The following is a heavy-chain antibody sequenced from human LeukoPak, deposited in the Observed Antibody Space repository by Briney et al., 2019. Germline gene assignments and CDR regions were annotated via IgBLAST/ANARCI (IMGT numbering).Heavy chain of an antibody. V-gene: IGHV3-7*01. D-gene: IGHD3-10*01. CDR2: IKQDGSGN. J-gene: IGHJ5*02. Sequence: PGGSLRLSCAASGFTFSSYWMSWVRQAPGKGLEWVANIKQDGSGNFYVDSVKGRFTISRDNGKNSLYLQMNSLRAEDTAVYYCARDYVSGSFGPWGQGTLATVSS. CDR3: ARDYVSGSFGP. CDR1: GFTFSSYW.